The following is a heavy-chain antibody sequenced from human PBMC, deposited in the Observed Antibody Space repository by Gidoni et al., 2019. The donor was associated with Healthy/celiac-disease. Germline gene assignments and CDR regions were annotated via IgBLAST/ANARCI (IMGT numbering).Heavy chain of an antibody. Sequence: QVQLVESGGGVVQPGRSLRLSCAASGFTFSSYAMHWVRQAPGKGLEWVAVISYDGSNKYYADSVKGRFTISRDNSKNTLYLQMNSLRAEDTAVYYCARDGVTYAAAGNGGYFDYWGQGTLVTVSS. CDR1: GFTFSSYA. CDR3: ARDGVTYAAAGNGGYFDY. D-gene: IGHD6-13*01. V-gene: IGHV3-30-3*01. J-gene: IGHJ4*02. CDR2: ISYDGSNK.